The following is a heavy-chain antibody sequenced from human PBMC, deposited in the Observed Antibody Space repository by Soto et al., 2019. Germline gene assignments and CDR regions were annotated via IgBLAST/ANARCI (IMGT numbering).Heavy chain of an antibody. V-gene: IGHV3-33*01. J-gene: IGHJ4*02. Sequence: QVQLVESGGGVVQPGRSLRLSCAASGFTFSSYGMHWVRQAPGKGLEWVAVIWYDGSNKYYADSVKGRFTISRDNSKNTLYLQMNSLSAEDTAVYYCARDFNAFDYWGQGTLVTVSS. CDR1: GFTFSSYG. CDR3: ARDFNAFDY. CDR2: IWYDGSNK.